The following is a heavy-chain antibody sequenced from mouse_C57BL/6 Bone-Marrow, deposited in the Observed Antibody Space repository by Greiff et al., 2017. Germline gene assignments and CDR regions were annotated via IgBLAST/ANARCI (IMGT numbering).Heavy chain of an antibody. CDR2: INPNNGGT. V-gene: IGHV1-18*01. D-gene: IGHD2-3*01. CDR3: ARSSDGYYPYFDY. CDR1: GYTFTDYN. J-gene: IGHJ2*01. Sequence: VQLKESGPELVKPGASVKIPCKASGYTFTDYNTDWVKQSHGKSLEWIGDINPNNGGTIYNQKFKGKATLTVDKSSSTAYMELRSLTSEDTAVYYCARSSDGYYPYFDYWGQGTTLTVSS.